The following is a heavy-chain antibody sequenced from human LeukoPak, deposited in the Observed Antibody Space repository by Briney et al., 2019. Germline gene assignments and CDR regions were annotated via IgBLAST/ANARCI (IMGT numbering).Heavy chain of an antibody. CDR2: ISGSGTST. D-gene: IGHD1-26*01. CDR1: RFTFSSYA. V-gene: IGHV3-23*01. J-gene: IGHJ6*02. Sequence: PGGSLRLSCAASRFTFSSYAMSWVRQVPGKGLEWVSVISGSGTSTYYADSVRGRFTISRDNSKNTLYLQMNSLRAEDTAIYYCAKVGGDWSGYYYYGLDVWGQGTTVTVSS. CDR3: AKVGGDWSGYYYYGLDV.